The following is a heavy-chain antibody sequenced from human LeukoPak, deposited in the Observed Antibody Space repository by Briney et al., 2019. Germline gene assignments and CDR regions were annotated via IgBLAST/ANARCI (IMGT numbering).Heavy chain of an antibody. CDR1: GFTFGNYG. CDR3: AKELYNYGDYGAEGLDV. Sequence: PGGSLRLSSAVSGFTFGNYGMHWVRQAPGKGLEWVALISYDGSSEYYAGSVKGRFTISRDNSKITVYLQMSSLKAEDTAVYYCAKELYNYGDYGAEGLDVGGQGTTVTVS. D-gene: IGHD4-17*01. J-gene: IGHJ6*02. CDR2: ISYDGSSE. V-gene: IGHV3-30*18.